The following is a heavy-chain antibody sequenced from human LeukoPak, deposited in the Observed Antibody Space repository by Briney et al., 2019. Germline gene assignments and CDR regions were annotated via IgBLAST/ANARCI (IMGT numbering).Heavy chain of an antibody. D-gene: IGHD3-16*02. CDR3: AKGSRLREAGSYRF. CDR1: GGIFGSYA. CDR2: IIPIFDTP. V-gene: IGHV1-69*06. J-gene: IGHJ4*02. Sequence: SVKVSCKVSGGIFGSYAINWVRQAPGQGLEWLGRIIPIFDTPNYAQTFQGRVTISADKSTRTVYMELTSLRSEDTALYYCAKGSRLREAGSYRFWGQGTLATVSS.